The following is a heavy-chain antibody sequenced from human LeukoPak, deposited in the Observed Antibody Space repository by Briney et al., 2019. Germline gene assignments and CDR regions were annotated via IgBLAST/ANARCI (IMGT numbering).Heavy chain of an antibody. CDR1: GFTFSSYA. J-gene: IGHJ5*02. V-gene: IGHV3-23*01. CDR2: ITISGDTT. Sequence: PGGSLRLSCAASGFTFSSYAMTWVRQAPGRGLEWVSAITISGDTTYYADSVQGRFTLSGDNSKNTLYLQMNSLRAEDTAVYCCAKAVAGTRSWFDPWGQGTLVTVSS. CDR3: AKAVAGTRSWFDP. D-gene: IGHD6-19*01.